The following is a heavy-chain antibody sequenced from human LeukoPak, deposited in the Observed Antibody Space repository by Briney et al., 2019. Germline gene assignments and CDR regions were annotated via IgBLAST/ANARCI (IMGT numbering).Heavy chain of an antibody. D-gene: IGHD6-19*01. CDR3: VRDRGSGWYGRYFGMDV. CDR2: ISWNSDSI. V-gene: IGHV3-9*01. J-gene: IGHJ6*02. CDR1: GLNFADYA. Sequence: GGSLRLSCGASGLNFADYAVHWVRQGPGKGLEWVSGISWNSDSIEYADSVKGRFTISRDNAKKSLFLQMNSLTTEDTALYYCVRDRGSGWYGRYFGMDVWGQGTTVTVFS.